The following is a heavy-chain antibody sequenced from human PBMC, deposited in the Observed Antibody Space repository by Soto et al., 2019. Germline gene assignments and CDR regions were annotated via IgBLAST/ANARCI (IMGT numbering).Heavy chain of an antibody. CDR1: GFTFSSYG. CDR3: CWCGTINYYFTQ. J-gene: IGHJ4*02. D-gene: IGHD1-26*01. Sequence: QVQLVESGGGVVQPGRSLRLSCAASGFTFSSYGMHWVRQAPGKGLEWVAVISYDGSNKYYADSVKGRFTISRDNSKNTLYLQMNSLKSEDSAMYYCCWCGTINYYFTQWGQGTRVTVSS. CDR2: ISYDGSNK. V-gene: IGHV3-30*03.